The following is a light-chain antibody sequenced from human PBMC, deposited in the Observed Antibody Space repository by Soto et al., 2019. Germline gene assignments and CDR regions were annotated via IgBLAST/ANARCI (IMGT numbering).Light chain of an antibody. V-gene: IGKV3-20*01. J-gene: IGKJ2*01. CDR2: GAS. CDR3: QQFGSSIPLT. Sequence: EIVMTQSPGTLSSSPGERATISCRASQGIATRYLAWYDQKSGQAPSLLIYGASSRATGTPDRFSGSGSGTYYTLTISRLEPEDFGVYYCQQFGSSIPLTFGEGTKLEIK. CDR1: QGIATRY.